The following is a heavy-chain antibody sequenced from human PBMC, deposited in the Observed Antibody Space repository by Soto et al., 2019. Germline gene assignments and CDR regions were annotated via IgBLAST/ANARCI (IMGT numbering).Heavy chain of an antibody. Sequence: GGSLRLSCAASGFTFSSYGMHWVRQAPGKGLEWVAVISYDGSNKYYADSVKGRFTISRDNSKNTLYLQMNSLRAEDTAVYYCAKDSSGWLHDAFDIWGQGTMVTVSS. J-gene: IGHJ3*02. V-gene: IGHV3-30*18. CDR2: ISYDGSNK. CDR3: AKDSSGWLHDAFDI. CDR1: GFTFSSYG. D-gene: IGHD6-19*01.